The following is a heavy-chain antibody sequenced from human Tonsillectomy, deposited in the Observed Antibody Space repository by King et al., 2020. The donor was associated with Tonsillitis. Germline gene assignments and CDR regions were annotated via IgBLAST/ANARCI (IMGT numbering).Heavy chain of an antibody. D-gene: IGHD2-8*01. Sequence: VQLVESGGGLVKPGGSLRLSCAASGFTFSNDWISWVRQAPGKGLEWVAGISRSANKTYYADSVKGRYAISRDNSKSTLYLEMNSLRAEDTAVYYCAKRRPLMGTEPGFFEHWGQGTLATVSS. CDR3: AKRRPLMGTEPGFFEH. J-gene: IGHJ4*02. CDR1: GFTFSNDW. V-gene: IGHV3-23*04. CDR2: ISRSANKT.